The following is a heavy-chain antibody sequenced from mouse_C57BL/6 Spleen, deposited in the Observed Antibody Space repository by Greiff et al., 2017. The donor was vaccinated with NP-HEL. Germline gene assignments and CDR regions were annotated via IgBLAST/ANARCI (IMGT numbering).Heavy chain of an antibody. D-gene: IGHD1-1*01. CDR1: GYTFTSYT. Sequence: QVHVKQSGAELARPGASVKMSCKASGYTFTSYTMHWVKQRPGQGLEWIGYINPSSGYTKYNQKFKDKATLTADKSSSTAYMQLSSLTSEDSAVYYCARDYYGSLDYWGQGTTLTVSS. J-gene: IGHJ2*01. V-gene: IGHV1-4*01. CDR2: INPSSGYT. CDR3: ARDYYGSLDY.